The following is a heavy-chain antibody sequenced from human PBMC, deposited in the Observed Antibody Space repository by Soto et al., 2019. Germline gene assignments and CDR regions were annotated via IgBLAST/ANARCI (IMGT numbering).Heavy chain of an antibody. J-gene: IGHJ4*02. CDR2: ISYDGSNK. Sequence: QVQLVESGGGVVQPGRSLRLSCAASGFPFSSYAMHWVRQAPGKGLEGVAVISYDGSNKYYADSVKGRFTISRDNSNDTLYLQMNSLRAEDTAVYYCARDSAHTEFRDTAMVLNFDYWGQGTLVTVSS. D-gene: IGHD5-18*01. CDR3: ARDSAHTEFRDTAMVLNFDY. CDR1: GFPFSSYA. V-gene: IGHV3-30-3*01.